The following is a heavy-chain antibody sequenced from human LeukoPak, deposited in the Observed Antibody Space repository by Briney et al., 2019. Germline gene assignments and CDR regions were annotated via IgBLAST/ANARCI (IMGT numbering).Heavy chain of an antibody. CDR1: GGTFSSYA. D-gene: IGHD2-15*01. Sequence: GASVKVSCKASGGTFSSYAISWVRQAPGQGLEWMGRIIPILGIANYAQKFQGRVTITADKSTSTAYMELSSLRSEDTAVYYCARGAYCSGGSCYAYFDYWGQGTLVTVSS. V-gene: IGHV1-69*04. CDR3: ARGAYCSGGSCYAYFDY. J-gene: IGHJ4*02. CDR2: IIPILGIA.